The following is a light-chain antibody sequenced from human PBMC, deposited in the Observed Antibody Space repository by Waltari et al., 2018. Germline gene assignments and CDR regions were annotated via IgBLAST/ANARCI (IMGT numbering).Light chain of an antibody. CDR3: CSYAGNYGFV. CDR2: DVN. CDR1: NSDVGAYHS. Sequence: QSALTQPRSVSGSPGQSVTISCTGTNSDVGAYHSVSWYQQHPGKAPKLIIFDVNKRPSGVPDRFFGSKSGDTASLAISGLQAEDEADYYCCSYAGNYGFVFGTATKVTVL. V-gene: IGLV2-11*01. J-gene: IGLJ1*01.